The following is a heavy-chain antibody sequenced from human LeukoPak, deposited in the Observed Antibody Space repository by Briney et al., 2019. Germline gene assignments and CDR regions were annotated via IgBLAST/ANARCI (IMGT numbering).Heavy chain of an antibody. CDR2: IIPIFRTP. V-gene: IGHV1-69*05. CDR3: ARVDRYYFYLDV. J-gene: IGHJ6*03. CDR1: GGTSSTYT. Sequence: SVKVSCKASGGTSSTYTTTWVRQAPGQGLEWMGGIIPIFRTPNYAQKFQGRVTITTDESTSTAYMELSSLKSEDTAIYYCARVDRYYFYLDVWGKGTTVTVSS.